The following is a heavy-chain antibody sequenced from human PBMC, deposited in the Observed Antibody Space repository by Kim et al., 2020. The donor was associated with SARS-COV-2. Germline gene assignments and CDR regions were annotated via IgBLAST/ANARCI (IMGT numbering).Heavy chain of an antibody. CDR3: ARERATGYYYFFDY. Sequence: SETLSLTCTVSGGSVSSAGYYWTWIRQHPGQGLEWIGYISYSGSPYYNPSLKSRLTISIDSSKKQFFLKLTSVTAADTAVYFCARERATGYYYFFDYWGQGTLVTVSS. V-gene: IGHV4-31*03. J-gene: IGHJ4*02. CDR2: ISYSGSP. D-gene: IGHD3-9*01. CDR1: GGSVSSAGYY.